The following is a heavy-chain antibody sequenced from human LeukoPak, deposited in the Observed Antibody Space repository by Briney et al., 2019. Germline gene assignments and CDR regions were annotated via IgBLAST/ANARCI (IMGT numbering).Heavy chain of an antibody. Sequence: ASVTVSFKVSGYTLTELSMHWVRQAPGKGLEWMGWINPNSGGTNYAQKFQGRVTMTRDTSISTAYMELSRLRSDDTAVYYCARVSCSSTSCSKNDYWGQGTLVTVSS. CDR2: INPNSGGT. D-gene: IGHD2-2*01. CDR1: GYTLTELS. V-gene: IGHV1-2*02. J-gene: IGHJ4*02. CDR3: ARVSCSSTSCSKNDY.